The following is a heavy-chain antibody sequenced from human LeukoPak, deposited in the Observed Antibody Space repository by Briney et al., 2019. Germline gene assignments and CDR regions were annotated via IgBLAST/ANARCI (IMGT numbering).Heavy chain of an antibody. CDR2: ITSSSSYT. J-gene: IGHJ4*02. D-gene: IGHD6-13*01. CDR3: ARVGGFGSWVPYYFDY. V-gene: IGHV3-21*04. Sequence: NSGGSLRLSCAASGFTFSSYIMDWVRQAPGKGLEWVSSITSSSSYTYYADSVKGRFTISRDNSKNTLYLQMNSLRAEDTAVYYCARVGGFGSWVPYYFDYWGQGTLVTVSS. CDR1: GFTFSSYI.